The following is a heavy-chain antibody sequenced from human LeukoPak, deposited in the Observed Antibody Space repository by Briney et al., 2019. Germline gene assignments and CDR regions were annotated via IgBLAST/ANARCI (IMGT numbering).Heavy chain of an antibody. Sequence: GGSLRLSCAASAFTFSSYWVSWVRQAAGKGLEWVANRKKDGSEKYYVDSVKGRFTIYRDNAKKSLYLQMNSLGAEDTAVYYCARHLSGITGYTYGRGIDYWGQGTLVTVSS. CDR1: AFTFSSYW. D-gene: IGHD5-18*01. V-gene: IGHV3-7*01. CDR2: RKKDGSEK. J-gene: IGHJ4*02. CDR3: ARHLSGITGYTYGRGIDY.